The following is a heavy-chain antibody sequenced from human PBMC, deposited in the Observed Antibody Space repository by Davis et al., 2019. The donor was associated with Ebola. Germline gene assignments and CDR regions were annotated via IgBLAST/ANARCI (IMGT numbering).Heavy chain of an antibody. D-gene: IGHD3-3*01. V-gene: IGHV3-30*03. Sequence: PGGSLRLSCAASGFTFSSYGMHWVRQAPGKGLEWVAVISYDGSNKYYADSVKGRFTISRDNSKNTLYLQMNSLRAEDTAVYYCARMYYDFWSGSYGMDVWGQGTTVTVSS. CDR1: GFTFSSYG. CDR2: ISYDGSNK. CDR3: ARMYYDFWSGSYGMDV. J-gene: IGHJ6*02.